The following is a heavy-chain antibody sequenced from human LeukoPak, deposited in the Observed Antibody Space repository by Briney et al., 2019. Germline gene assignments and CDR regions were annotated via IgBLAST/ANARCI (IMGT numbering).Heavy chain of an antibody. D-gene: IGHD2-15*01. Sequence: SETLSLTCTVSGGSISSSSYYWSWIRQPPGKGLEWIGYIYYSGSTNYNPSLKSRVTISVDTSKNQFSLKLSSVTAADTAVYYCARGLSYFDYWGQGTLVTVSS. J-gene: IGHJ4*02. CDR2: IYYSGST. CDR3: ARGLSYFDY. V-gene: IGHV4-61*01. CDR1: GGSISSSSYY.